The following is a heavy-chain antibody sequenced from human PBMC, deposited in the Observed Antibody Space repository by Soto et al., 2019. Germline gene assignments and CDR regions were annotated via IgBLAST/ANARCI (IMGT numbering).Heavy chain of an antibody. CDR1: GGSISSGGYY. D-gene: IGHD2-2*01. V-gene: IGHV4-31*03. J-gene: IGHJ5*02. Sequence: QVQLQESGPGLVKPSQTLSLTCTVSGGSISSGGYYWSWIRQHPGKGLEWIGYIYYSGSAYYNPSLKSRVTMSVDTSKNQFSLRLSSVTAADTAVYYCARDAGGWYQLLSPRFDPWGQGTLVTVSS. CDR2: IYYSGSA. CDR3: ARDAGGWYQLLSPRFDP.